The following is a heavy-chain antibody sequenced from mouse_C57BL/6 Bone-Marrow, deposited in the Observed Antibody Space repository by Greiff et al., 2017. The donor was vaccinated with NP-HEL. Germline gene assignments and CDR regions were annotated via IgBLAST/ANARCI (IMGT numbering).Heavy chain of an antibody. CDR1: GFTFSDAW. D-gene: IGHD1-1*01. Sequence: EVKVEKSGGGLVQPGGSMKLSCAASGFTFSDAWMDWVRQSPEKGLEWVAEIRNKANNHATYYAESVKGRFTISRDDSKSSVYLQMNSLRAEDTGSYYCAFITREDFDYWGQGTTLTVSS. CDR3: AFITREDFDY. J-gene: IGHJ2*01. CDR2: IRNKANNHAT. V-gene: IGHV6-6*01.